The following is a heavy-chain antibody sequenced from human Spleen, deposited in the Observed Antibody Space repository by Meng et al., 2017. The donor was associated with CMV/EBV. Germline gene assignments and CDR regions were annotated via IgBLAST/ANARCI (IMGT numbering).Heavy chain of an antibody. V-gene: IGHV1-2*02. Sequence: ASVKVSCKASGYTFTGHHLHWVRQAPGQGLEWMEWINPNTGATKYAQNFQGRVTVTRDTSTSIAYMELSRLTSDDSAVYYCARDIVAGGRWDCFDYWGQGTLVTVSS. CDR2: INPNTGAT. J-gene: IGHJ4*02. CDR1: GYTFTGHH. CDR3: ARDIVAGGRWDCFDY. D-gene: IGHD5-12*01.